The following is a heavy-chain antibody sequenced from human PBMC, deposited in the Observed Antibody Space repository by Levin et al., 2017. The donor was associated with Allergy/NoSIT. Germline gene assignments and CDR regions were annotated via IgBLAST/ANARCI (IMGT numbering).Heavy chain of an antibody. V-gene: IGHV1-46*01. J-gene: IGHJ4*02. CDR1: GYTFTSYY. D-gene: IGHD1-14*01. CDR2: INPSGGST. CDR3: ARDRQTTGPNFDY. Sequence: GGSLRLSCKASGYTFTSYYMHWVRQAPGQGLEWMGIINPSGGSTSYAQKFQGRVTMTRDTSTSTVYMELSSLRSEDTAVYYCARDRQTTGPNFDYWGQGTLVTVSS.